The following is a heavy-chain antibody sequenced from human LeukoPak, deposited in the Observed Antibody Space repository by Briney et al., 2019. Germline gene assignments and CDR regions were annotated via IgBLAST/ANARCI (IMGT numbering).Heavy chain of an antibody. J-gene: IGHJ4*02. V-gene: IGHV3-23*01. CDR2: ISGSGGST. Sequence: GGSLRLSCAASEFTVSSTYITWLRQAPGKGLEWVSAISGSGGSTYYADSVKGRFTISRDNSKNTLYLQMNSLRAEDTAVYYCAKPASGSYYVYNYWGQGTLVTVSS. CDR1: EFTVSSTY. D-gene: IGHD1-26*01. CDR3: AKPASGSYYVYNY.